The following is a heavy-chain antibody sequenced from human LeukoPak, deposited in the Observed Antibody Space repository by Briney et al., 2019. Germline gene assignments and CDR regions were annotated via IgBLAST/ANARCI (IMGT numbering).Heavy chain of an antibody. D-gene: IGHD3-10*01. CDR3: ARGGNIDF. CDR1: GFTFSSYS. Sequence: GGSLRLSCAASGFTFSSYSMNWGRQAPGRGLEWLSYISSGSGTIYYADSVKGRFTISRDNAKNSVYLQMHSLRDEDTAVYYCARGGNIDFWGQGTLVTVSS. CDR2: ISSGSGTI. V-gene: IGHV3-48*02. J-gene: IGHJ4*02.